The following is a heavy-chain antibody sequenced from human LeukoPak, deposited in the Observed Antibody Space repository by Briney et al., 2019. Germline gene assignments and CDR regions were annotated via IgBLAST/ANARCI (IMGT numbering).Heavy chain of an antibody. CDR2: ISYDGSNK. CDR1: GCTFSSYA. CDR3: ARYDARYGMDV. Sequence: PGGSLRLSCAASGCTFSSYAMHWVRQAPGKGLEWVAVISYDGSNKYYADSVKGRFTISRDNSKNTLYLQMNSLRAEDTAVYSCARYDARYGMDVWGQGTTVTVSS. V-gene: IGHV3-30-3*01. D-gene: IGHD1-1*01. J-gene: IGHJ6*02.